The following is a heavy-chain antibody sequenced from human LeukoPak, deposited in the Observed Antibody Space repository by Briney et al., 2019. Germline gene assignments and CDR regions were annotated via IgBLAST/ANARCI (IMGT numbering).Heavy chain of an antibody. J-gene: IGHJ6*03. D-gene: IGHD6-13*01. V-gene: IGHV4-59*04. Sequence: SETLSLTCTVSGVSMSAYQWSWVRQSPEKGLEWIGNIYYSGTTYYNASLKSRLAMSVDTSKNQFSLNLSSVTAADTAVYYCARGFSSSWTVRYYYYMDVWGKGTTVTVS. CDR2: IYYSGTT. CDR3: ARGFSSSWTVRYYYYMDV. CDR1: GVSMSAYQ.